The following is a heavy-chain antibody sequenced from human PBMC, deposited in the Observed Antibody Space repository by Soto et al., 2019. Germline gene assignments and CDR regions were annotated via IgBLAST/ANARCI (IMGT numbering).Heavy chain of an antibody. J-gene: IGHJ4*02. CDR1: GFTFSSYS. V-gene: IGHV3-48*02. D-gene: IGHD1-7*01. Sequence: PGGSLRLSCAASGFTFSSYSMNWVRHAPGKGLEWVSYISSSSSTIYYADSVKGRLTISRDNAKNSLYLQMNSLRDEDTAVYYCARTDRLRTTGFDYWGQGTLVTVSS. CDR2: ISSSSSTI. CDR3: ARTDRLRTTGFDY.